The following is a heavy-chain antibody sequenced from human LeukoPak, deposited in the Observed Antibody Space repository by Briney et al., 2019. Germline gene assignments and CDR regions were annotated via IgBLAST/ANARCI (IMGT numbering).Heavy chain of an antibody. CDR3: ARHEVGGDSSSGYEYYYYMDV. CDR2: IYPDDSDT. Sequence: GESLKISCKASGYTFTNYWIGWVRQMPGKGLEWMGIIYPDDSDTKYSPSFQGQVTISVAESISTAYLQWSSLKASDTATYYCARHEVGGDSSSGYEYYYYMDVWGKGTAVTVSS. J-gene: IGHJ6*03. V-gene: IGHV5-51*01. D-gene: IGHD3-3*01. CDR1: GYTFTNYW.